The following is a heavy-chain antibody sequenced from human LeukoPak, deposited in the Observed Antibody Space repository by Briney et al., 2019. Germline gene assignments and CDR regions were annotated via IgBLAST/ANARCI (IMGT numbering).Heavy chain of an antibody. Sequence: GGSLRLSCAASGFIFNNYGLIWVRQAPGKGLEWVSAISNDGGGTNYADFVKGRFTTSRDNSKNMLFLQMNSLRAEDTALYYCAKGSSGYFVDLWGQGTLVTVSS. J-gene: IGHJ5*02. CDR1: GFIFNNYG. D-gene: IGHD3-22*01. CDR3: AKGSSGYFVDL. V-gene: IGHV3-23*01. CDR2: ISNDGGGT.